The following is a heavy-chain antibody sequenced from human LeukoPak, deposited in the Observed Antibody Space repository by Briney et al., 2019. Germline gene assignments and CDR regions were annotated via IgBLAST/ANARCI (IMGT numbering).Heavy chain of an antibody. V-gene: IGHV3-21*01. J-gene: IGHJ4*02. CDR3: AREWSGYSGYDFRD. Sequence: GGSLRLSCAASGFTFSSYSMNWVRQAPGEGLEWVSSISSSSSYIYYADSVKGRFTISRDNAKNSLYLQMNSLRAEDTAVYYCAREWSGYSGYDFRDWGQGTLVTVSS. CDR1: GFTFSSYS. D-gene: IGHD5-12*01. CDR2: ISSSSSYI.